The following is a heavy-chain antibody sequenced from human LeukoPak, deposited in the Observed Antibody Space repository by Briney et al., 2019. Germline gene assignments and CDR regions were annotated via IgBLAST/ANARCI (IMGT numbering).Heavy chain of an antibody. CDR1: GFTFHNYA. J-gene: IGHJ5*02. CDR3: ARGGLNWGRNMWFDP. V-gene: IGHV3-30*04. D-gene: IGHD7-27*01. CDR2: ISNDGSKK. Sequence: GRSLRLSCAASGFTFHNYAMYWVRQAPDKGLEWVTVISNDGSKKYYIDSVKGRFTISRDNSENTLYLQMNSLRADDTAVYYCARGGLNWGRNMWFDPWGQGTLVTVSS.